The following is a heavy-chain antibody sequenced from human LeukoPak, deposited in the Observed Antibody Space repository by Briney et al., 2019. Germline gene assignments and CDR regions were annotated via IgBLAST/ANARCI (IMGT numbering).Heavy chain of an antibody. Sequence: GGSLRLSCAASGFTFSSYAMSWVRQAPGKGLEWVSAISGSGGSTYYADSVKGRFTISRDNSKNTLYLQMNSLRAEDTAVYYCAKEWGPGYSSSWFPFDYWGQGTLVTVSS. CDR3: AKEWGPGYSSSWFPFDY. CDR1: GFTFSSYA. V-gene: IGHV3-23*01. CDR2: ISGSGGST. D-gene: IGHD6-13*01. J-gene: IGHJ4*02.